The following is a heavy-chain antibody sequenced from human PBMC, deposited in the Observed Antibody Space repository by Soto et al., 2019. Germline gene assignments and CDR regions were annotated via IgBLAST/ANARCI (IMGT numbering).Heavy chain of an antibody. D-gene: IGHD2-2*01. J-gene: IGHJ6*02. V-gene: IGHV3-53*01. CDR1: GFTVNSNH. Sequence: VGSLRLSCAASGFTVNSNHMSWVRQAPGKGLEWVSVILDSGDTNYADSVKGRFTISRDNSNNTLYLQMNSLRAEDTAIYYCARYCTSSSCQKAKGGMDVWGQGTAVTVSS. CDR2: ILDSGDT. CDR3: ARYCTSSSCQKAKGGMDV.